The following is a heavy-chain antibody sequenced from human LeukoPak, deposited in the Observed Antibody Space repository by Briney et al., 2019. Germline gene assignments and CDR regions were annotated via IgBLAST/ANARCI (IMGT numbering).Heavy chain of an antibody. CDR3: ARREGSSGWYDDY. V-gene: IGHV4-59*12. CDR2: IHYSGST. Sequence: SETLSLTCTVSGGSISSYYWSWIRQPPGRGLEWIGYIHYSGSTNYNPSLKSRVTISVDTSKNQFSLKLTSVTAADRAVYYCARREGSSGWYDDYWGQGTLVTVSS. J-gene: IGHJ4*02. D-gene: IGHD6-19*01. CDR1: GGSISSYY.